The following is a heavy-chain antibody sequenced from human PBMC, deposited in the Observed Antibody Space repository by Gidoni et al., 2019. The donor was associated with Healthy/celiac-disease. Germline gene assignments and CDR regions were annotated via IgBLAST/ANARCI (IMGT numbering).Heavy chain of an antibody. Sequence: QVQLQESGPGLVKPSETLSLTCAVSGYSISSGYCWGWIRQPPGKGLEWIGSIYHRGSTYYNPSLKSRVTISVDTSKNQFSLKLSSVTAEDTAVYYCARGKVVIAHEYYFDYWGQGTLVTVSS. CDR1: GYSISSGYC. D-gene: IGHD2-21*01. CDR3: ARGKVVIAHEYYFDY. V-gene: IGHV4-38-2*01. CDR2: IYHRGST. J-gene: IGHJ4*02.